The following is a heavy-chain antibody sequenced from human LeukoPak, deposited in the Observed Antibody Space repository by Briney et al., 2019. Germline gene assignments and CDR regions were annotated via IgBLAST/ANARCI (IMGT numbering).Heavy chain of an antibody. CDR1: GGSFSGYY. CDR2: INHSGST. Sequence: SETLSLTCAVYGGSFSGYYWSWIRQPPGKGLEWIGEINHSGSTNYNPSLKSRVTISVDTSKNQFPLKLSSVTAADTAVYYCARGTGYSSSWYGYWGQGTLVTVSS. J-gene: IGHJ4*02. CDR3: ARGTGYSSSWYGY. V-gene: IGHV4-34*01. D-gene: IGHD6-13*01.